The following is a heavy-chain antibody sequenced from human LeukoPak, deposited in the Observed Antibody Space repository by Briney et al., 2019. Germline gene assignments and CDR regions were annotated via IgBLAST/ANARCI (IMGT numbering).Heavy chain of an antibody. CDR1: GGSISSGDYY. J-gene: IGHJ5*02. Sequence: SETLSLTCTVSGGSISSGDYYWSWIRQPPGKGLEWIGYIYYSGSTYYNPSLKSRVTISVDTSKNQFSLKLSSVTAADTAAYYCAAHSDGNSNWFDPWGQGTLVTVSS. CDR2: IYYSGST. V-gene: IGHV4-30-4*01. CDR3: AAHSDGNSNWFDP. D-gene: IGHD4-23*01.